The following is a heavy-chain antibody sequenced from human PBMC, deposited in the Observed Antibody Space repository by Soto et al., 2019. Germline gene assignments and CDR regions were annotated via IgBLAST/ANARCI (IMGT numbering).Heavy chain of an antibody. D-gene: IGHD4-17*01. V-gene: IGHV4-31*03. CDR3: ATYDYSDFYFDN. Sequence: QVQLQESGPGLVKPSQTLSLTCTVSGGSTTSHTHYWSWIRHHPGKGLEWIGNIHFRGTTYYNPSVESRVIISVDTSKNQFSLRLTSVTAADTAVYFCATYDYSDFYFDNWGQGTLVSVSS. J-gene: IGHJ4*02. CDR2: IHFRGTT. CDR1: GGSTTSHTHY.